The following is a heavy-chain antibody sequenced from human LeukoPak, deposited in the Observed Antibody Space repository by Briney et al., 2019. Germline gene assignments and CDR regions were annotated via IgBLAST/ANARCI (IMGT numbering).Heavy chain of an antibody. CDR2: ILHGGGT. Sequence: SETLSLTCAVSGGSINSDSWSWIRQPPGKGLEWVGYILHGGGTYSNPSLKSRVTISVDRSKNQFSLKLTSVTAADMAVYYCARDRVVGEVSNKYGVDVWGQGTIVTVSS. D-gene: IGHD3-10*01. V-gene: IGHV4-30-2*01. CDR1: GGSINSDS. J-gene: IGHJ6*02. CDR3: ARDRVVGEVSNKYGVDV.